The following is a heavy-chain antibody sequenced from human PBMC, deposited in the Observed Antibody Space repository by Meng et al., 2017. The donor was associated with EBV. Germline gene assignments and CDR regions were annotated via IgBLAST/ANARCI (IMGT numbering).Heavy chain of an antibody. CDR1: GFTFSCSA. V-gene: IGHV3-73*01. J-gene: IGHJ4*02. CDR3: TRMSSPLDY. CDR2: TRSTANSSAT. D-gene: IGHD2-2*01. Sequence: EGQVGEAGCGLVQPGGSATLSCAGSGFTFSCSAMDWVCEGYGKGLGRVGLTRSTANSSATAYAASVKGRFTISRDDSKNTAYLQMNSLKTEDTAVYYCTRMSSPLDYWGQGTLVTVSS.